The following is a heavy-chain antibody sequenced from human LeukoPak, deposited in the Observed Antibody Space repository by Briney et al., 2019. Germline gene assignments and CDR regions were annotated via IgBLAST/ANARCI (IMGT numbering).Heavy chain of an antibody. Sequence: GGSLRLSCAASGFTFSSYWMSWVRQAPGKGLEWVANIKQDGSEKYYVDSVKGRFTISRDNAKNSLYLQMNSLRAGDTAVYYCARGGDYYDSSGYYYMVYWGQGTLVTVSS. V-gene: IGHV3-7*01. J-gene: IGHJ4*02. CDR3: ARGGDYYDSSGYYYMVY. D-gene: IGHD3-22*01. CDR1: GFTFSSYW. CDR2: IKQDGSEK.